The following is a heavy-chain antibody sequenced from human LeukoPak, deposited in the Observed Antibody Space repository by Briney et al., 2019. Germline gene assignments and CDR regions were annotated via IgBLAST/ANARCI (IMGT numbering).Heavy chain of an antibody. CDR2: ISSDGGSK. J-gene: IGHJ4*02. Sequence: GGSLRLSCAASGITFSRYAQHWVRQAPGKGLEWVAVISSDGGSKFYADPVKGRFTISRDTSRNTVYLQMNSLRAEDTAIYYCARMIMFRGVPSAAFDSWGQGTLVTVSS. V-gene: IGHV3-30-3*01. D-gene: IGHD3-16*01. CDR3: ARMIMFRGVPSAAFDS. CDR1: GITFSRYA.